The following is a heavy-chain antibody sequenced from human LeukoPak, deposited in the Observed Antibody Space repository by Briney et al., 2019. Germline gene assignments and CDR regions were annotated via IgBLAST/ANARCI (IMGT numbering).Heavy chain of an antibody. CDR2: TYFRSKWYN. J-gene: IGHJ6*02. CDR3: ARKASFGMDV. D-gene: IGHD3-16*01. CDR1: GDSVSSNSAT. V-gene: IGHV6-1*01. Sequence: SQTLSLTCAISGDSVSSNSATWNWIRQSPSRGLEWLGRTYFRSKWYNDYALSVKSRITINPDTSRNHFSLQLDPVTPEDTAVYYCARKASFGMDVWGQGTTVTVSS.